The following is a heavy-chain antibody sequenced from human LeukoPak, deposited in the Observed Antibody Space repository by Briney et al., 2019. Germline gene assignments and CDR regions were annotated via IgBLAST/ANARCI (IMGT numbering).Heavy chain of an antibody. CDR3: AKGSPYNWHYAGFDY. J-gene: IGHJ4*02. CDR2: IRYDGSNK. V-gene: IGHV3-30*02. Sequence: PGGSLRLSCAASGFTFSSYSMNWVRQAPGKGLEWVAFIRYDGSNKYYADSVKGRFTISRDNSKNTLYLQMNSLRAEDTAVYYCAKGSPYNWHYAGFDYWGQGTLVTVSS. D-gene: IGHD1-7*01. CDR1: GFTFSSYS.